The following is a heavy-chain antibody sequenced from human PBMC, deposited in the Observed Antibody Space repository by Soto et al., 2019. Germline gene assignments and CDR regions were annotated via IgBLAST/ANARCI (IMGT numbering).Heavy chain of an antibody. D-gene: IGHD4-17*01. CDR3: ARVAVADYDDYDYDY. Sequence: ASVKVSCKASGYTFTSYGISWVRQAPGQGLEWMGWISAYNGNTNYAQKLQGRVTMTTDTSTSTAYMELRSLRSDDTAVYYCARVAVADYDDYDYDYWGQGTLVTVSS. CDR2: ISAYNGNT. CDR1: GYTFTSYG. J-gene: IGHJ4*02. V-gene: IGHV1-18*01.